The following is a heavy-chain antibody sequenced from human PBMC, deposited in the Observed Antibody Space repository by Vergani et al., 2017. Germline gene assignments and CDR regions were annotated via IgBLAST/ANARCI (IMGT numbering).Heavy chain of an antibody. CDR2: ISRSSSTI. J-gene: IGHJ4*02. D-gene: IGHD2-8*01. V-gene: IGHV3-48*01. Sequence: EVQLVESGGGLVQPGGFLRLSCAASGSTFSSYAMNWVRQAPGKGLEWVSYISRSSSTIYYADAVKGRFTISRDNAKNSLHLQMNNLRAEDTAVYYCARQSRDVFCTNGVCPLGYWGQGALGTVSS. CDR3: ARQSRDVFCTNGVCPLGY. CDR1: GSTFSSYA.